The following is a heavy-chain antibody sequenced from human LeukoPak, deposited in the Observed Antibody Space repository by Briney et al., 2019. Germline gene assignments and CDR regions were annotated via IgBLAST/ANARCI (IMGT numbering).Heavy chain of an antibody. CDR1: GFTFMNYA. J-gene: IGHJ3*02. CDR3: ARAPPGSGSYYSDAFDI. V-gene: IGHV3-23*01. Sequence: PGGSLRLSCATSGFTFMNYAMSWVRQAPGKGLEWVSGISGSGGSTYYADSVKGRFTISRDNAKNSLYLQMNSLRVEDTAVYYCARAPPGSGSYYSDAFDIWGQGTMVTVSS. CDR2: ISGSGGST. D-gene: IGHD3-10*01.